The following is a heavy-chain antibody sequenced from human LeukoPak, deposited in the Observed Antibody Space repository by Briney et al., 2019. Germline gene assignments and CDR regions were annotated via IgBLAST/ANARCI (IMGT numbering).Heavy chain of an antibody. V-gene: IGHV3-74*01. CDR2: INSHGSST. Sequence: GGSLRLSCAASGFTFSSYWMHWVRQAPGKGLVWVSRINSHGSSTSYADSVKGRFTISRDNAKNTLYLQMNSLRAEDTAVYYCARAPGGSGYYWVDYWGQGTLVTVSS. CDR3: ARAPGGSGYYWVDY. J-gene: IGHJ4*02. D-gene: IGHD3-22*01. CDR1: GFTFSSYW.